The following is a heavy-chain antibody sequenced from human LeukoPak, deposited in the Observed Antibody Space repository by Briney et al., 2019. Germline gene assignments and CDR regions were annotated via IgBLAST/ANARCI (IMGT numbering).Heavy chain of an antibody. D-gene: IGHD2-21*01. CDR2: ISSEGGST. J-gene: IGHJ4*02. V-gene: IGHV3-64*04. CDR1: GFTLSTYA. Sequence: GGSLRLSCSASGFTLSTYAMHWVRQAPGKGLEYVSAISSEGGSTYYADSVQGRFTISRDNSKNTVFLQMNSLRVEDTAVYYCARELSQIVWGGLDYGGQGTLVSVSS. CDR3: ARELSQIVWGGLDY.